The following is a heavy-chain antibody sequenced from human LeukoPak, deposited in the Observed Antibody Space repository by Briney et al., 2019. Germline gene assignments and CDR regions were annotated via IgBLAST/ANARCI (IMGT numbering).Heavy chain of an antibody. D-gene: IGHD3-10*01. J-gene: IGHJ4*02. CDR3: AKSSSVRGVIIDY. V-gene: IGHV3-23*01. Sequence: GGSLRLSCAASGFTFSNYEMNWVRQAPGKGLEWVSAISGSGGSTYYADSVKGRFTISRDNSKNTLYLQMNSLRAEDTAVYYCAKSSSVRGVIIDYWGQGTLVTVSS. CDR2: ISGSGGST. CDR1: GFTFSNYE.